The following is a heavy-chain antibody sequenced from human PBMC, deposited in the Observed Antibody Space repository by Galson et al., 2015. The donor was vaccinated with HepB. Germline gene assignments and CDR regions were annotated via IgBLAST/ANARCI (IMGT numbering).Heavy chain of an antibody. J-gene: IGHJ5*02. CDR2: ISPYNGDT. V-gene: IGHV1-18*04. CDR3: ARGGSSSGYGWFDP. D-gene: IGHD6-25*01. Sequence: SVKVSCKASGYTFTNFGISWVRQAPGQGLEWMGWISPYNGDTRYAQKVQGRVTMTTDTSTRTAYMEVRSLRSDDTPTYYCARGGSSSGYGWFDPWGQGTLVTVSS. CDR1: GYTFTNFG.